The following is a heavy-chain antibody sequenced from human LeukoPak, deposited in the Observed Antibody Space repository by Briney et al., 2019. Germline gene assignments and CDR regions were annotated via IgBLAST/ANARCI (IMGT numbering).Heavy chain of an antibody. V-gene: IGHV3-23*01. D-gene: IGHD5-12*01. CDR2: ISGSGGST. Sequence: GGSLRLSCAASGFTFSSYAMSWVRQAPGKGLEWVSAISGSGGSTYYADSVEGRFTISRDNSKNTLYLQMNSLRAEDTAVYYCATPSWATPRNHYWGQGTLVAVSS. CDR3: ATPSWATPRNHY. CDR1: GFTFSSYA. J-gene: IGHJ4*02.